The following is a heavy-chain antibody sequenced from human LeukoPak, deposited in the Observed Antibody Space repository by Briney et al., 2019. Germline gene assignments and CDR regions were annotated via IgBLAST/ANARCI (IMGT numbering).Heavy chain of an antibody. Sequence: VGAVKVSCKASGYTFTGDYMHWVRQAPGQGLEWMGRINPNSGDTSYAQQLQGRVTMTRDTSSTTAYIELSSLRSDDTAMYYCARENWNDFWGQRTLVTVSS. J-gene: IGHJ5*01. CDR3: ARENWNDF. CDR2: INPNSGDT. CDR1: GYTFTGDY. V-gene: IGHV1-2*06.